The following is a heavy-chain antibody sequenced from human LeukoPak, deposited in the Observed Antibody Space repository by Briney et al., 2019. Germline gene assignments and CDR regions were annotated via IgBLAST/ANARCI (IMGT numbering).Heavy chain of an antibody. J-gene: IGHJ4*02. CDR2: IYYSGST. Sequence: SETLSLTCTVSGGSISSYYWSWIRKPPGKGLEWIGYIYYSGSTNYNPSLKSRVTISVDTSKNQFSLKLSSVTAADTAVYYCAREDCSSGTCSHFDYWGQGTLVTVSS. D-gene: IGHD2-15*01. V-gene: IGHV4-59*01. CDR3: AREDCSSGTCSHFDY. CDR1: GGSISSYY.